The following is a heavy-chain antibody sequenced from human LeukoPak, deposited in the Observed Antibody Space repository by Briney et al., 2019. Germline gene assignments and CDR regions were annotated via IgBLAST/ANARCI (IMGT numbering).Heavy chain of an antibody. CDR2: ISTDNGDT. D-gene: IGHD2-21*02. V-gene: IGHV1-18*01. CDR1: GYNFNNYG. J-gene: IGHJ3*01. Sequence: ASVKVSCKPSGYNFNNYGITWVRQAPGQGLEWTGRISTDNGDTTYAQKFQGRVTMTTDTISTTVYMELRSLRFDDTAVYYCARGDRAFDVWGQGTMVTVSS. CDR3: ARGDRAFDV.